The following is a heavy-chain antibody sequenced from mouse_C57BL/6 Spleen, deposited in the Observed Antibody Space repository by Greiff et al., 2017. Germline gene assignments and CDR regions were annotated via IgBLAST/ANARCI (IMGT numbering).Heavy chain of an antibody. J-gene: IGHJ2*01. D-gene: IGHD1-1*01. CDR2: IDPSDSYT. V-gene: IGHV1-50*01. Sequence: QVQLKQPGAELVKPGASVKLSCKASGYTFTSYWMQWVKQRPGQGLEWIGEIDPSDSYTNYNQKFKGKATLTVDTSSSTAYMQRSSLTSEDSAVYYCARGTTVVATDYWGQGTTLTVSS. CDR1: GYTFTSYW. CDR3: ARGTTVVATDY.